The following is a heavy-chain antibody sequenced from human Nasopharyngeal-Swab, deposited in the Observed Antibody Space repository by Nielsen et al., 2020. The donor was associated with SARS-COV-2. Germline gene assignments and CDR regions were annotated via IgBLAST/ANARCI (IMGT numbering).Heavy chain of an antibody. Sequence: GSLRLSCAASGFSFSSYSMNWVRQAPGKGLEWVSSISSSSSYIYYADSVKGRFTISRDNAKNSLYLQMNSLRAEDTAVYYCARDRIAAAGYYYYYGMDVWGQGTTVTVSS. J-gene: IGHJ6*02. V-gene: IGHV3-21*01. CDR1: GFSFSSYS. CDR2: ISSSSSYI. CDR3: ARDRIAAAGYYYYYGMDV. D-gene: IGHD6-13*01.